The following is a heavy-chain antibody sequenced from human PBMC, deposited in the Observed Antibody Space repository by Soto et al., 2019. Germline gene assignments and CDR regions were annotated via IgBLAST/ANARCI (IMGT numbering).Heavy chain of an antibody. CDR3: AGTPGRIGWFDP. D-gene: IGHD2-15*01. J-gene: IGHJ5*02. CDR2: IYYNGGT. CDR1: GDSISSGGYY. V-gene: IGHV4-31*03. Sequence: QVQLQESGPGLVKPSQTLSLTCTVSGDSISSGGYYWSWIRQHPGKGLEWIGYIYYNGGTYYNPSLKSRVTISLDTSKNQFSLKVSSVTAADTAVYSCAGTPGRIGWFDPWGQGALVTVSS.